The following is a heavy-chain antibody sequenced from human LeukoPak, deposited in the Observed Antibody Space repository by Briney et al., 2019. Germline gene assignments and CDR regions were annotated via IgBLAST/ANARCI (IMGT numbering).Heavy chain of an antibody. D-gene: IGHD1-26*01. CDR3: ARANSEGATNFDY. V-gene: IGHV1-69*13. J-gene: IGHJ4*02. CDR1: GYTFTSYD. CDR2: IIPIFGTA. Sequence: GASVKVSCKASGYTFTSYDINWVRQAPGQGLEWMGGIIPIFGTANYAQKFQGRVTITADESTSTAYMELSSLRSEDTAVYYCARANSEGATNFDYWGQGTLVTVSS.